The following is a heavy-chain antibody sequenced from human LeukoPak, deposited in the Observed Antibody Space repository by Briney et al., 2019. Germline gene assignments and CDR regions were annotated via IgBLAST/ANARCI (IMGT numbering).Heavy chain of an antibody. V-gene: IGHV4-30-4*01. CDR3: ARDRGWNPHYFDY. CDR2: IYYSGST. D-gene: IGHD1-1*01. Sequence: SETLSLTCTVSGGSISSGDYYWSWLRQPPGKGLEWIGYIYYSGSTYYNPSLKSRVTISVDTSKNQFSLKLSSVTAADTAVYYCARDRGWNPHYFDYWGQGTLVTVSS. J-gene: IGHJ4*02. CDR1: GGSISSGDYY.